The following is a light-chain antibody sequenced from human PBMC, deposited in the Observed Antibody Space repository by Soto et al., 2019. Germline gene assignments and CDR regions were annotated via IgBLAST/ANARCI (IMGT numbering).Light chain of an antibody. CDR2: KAS. V-gene: IGKV1-5*03. CDR3: PQYNSSSLT. Sequence: DIQMTQSPSTLSASVGDRVTITCRASQSISSWLAWYQQKPGKAPKLLIYKASSLESGVPSRFSGSGSGTENTLTISSLQADDFAADYGPQYNSSSLTCGGGTKVEIK. CDR1: QSISSW. J-gene: IGKJ4*01.